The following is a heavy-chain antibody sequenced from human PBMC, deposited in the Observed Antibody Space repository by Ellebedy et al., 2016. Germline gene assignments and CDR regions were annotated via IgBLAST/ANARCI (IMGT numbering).Heavy chain of an antibody. D-gene: IGHD3-9*01. CDR3: ARDPGGYDILTGYYIFNWFDP. Sequence: ASVKVSCXASGYTFTSYDINWVRQATGQGLEWMGWMNPNSGNTGYAQKFQGRVTMTRNTSISTAYMELSSLRSEDTAVYYCARDPGGYDILTGYYIFNWFDPWGQGTLVTVSS. CDR2: MNPNSGNT. V-gene: IGHV1-8*01. CDR1: GYTFTSYD. J-gene: IGHJ5*02.